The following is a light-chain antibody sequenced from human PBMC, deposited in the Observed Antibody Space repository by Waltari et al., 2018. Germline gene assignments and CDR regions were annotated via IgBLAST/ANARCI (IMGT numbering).Light chain of an antibody. CDR2: TNN. Sequence: QSVLTQPPSASGTPGQRVTISCSGSRSNVGINTVNWYQQLPGAAPKLLIYTNNQRPSGVPGLCSGSKSGTPASLAISGLQSEDEADYYWAAWDDSLIGRVFGGGTKLTVL. J-gene: IGLJ3*02. CDR3: AAWDDSLIGRV. V-gene: IGLV1-44*01. CDR1: RSNVGINT.